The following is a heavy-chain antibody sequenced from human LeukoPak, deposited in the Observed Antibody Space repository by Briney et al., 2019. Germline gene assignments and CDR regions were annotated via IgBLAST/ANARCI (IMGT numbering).Heavy chain of an antibody. D-gene: IGHD6-6*01. Sequence: PGGSLRLSCAASGFTFSSYAMSWVRQAPGKGLEWVSAISGSGGGTYYADSVKGRFTISRDNSKNTLYLQMNSLRAEDTAVYYCAKTRRSVHTHNWFDPWGQGTLVTVSS. CDR1: GFTFSSYA. V-gene: IGHV3-23*01. J-gene: IGHJ5*02. CDR3: AKTRRSVHTHNWFDP. CDR2: ISGSGGGT.